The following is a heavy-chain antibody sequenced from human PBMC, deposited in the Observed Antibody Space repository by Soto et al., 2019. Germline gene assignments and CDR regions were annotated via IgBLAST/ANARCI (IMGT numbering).Heavy chain of an antibody. J-gene: IGHJ3*02. Sequence: ASVKVSCKASGYTFTSYGISWVRQAPGRGLEWMGWISAYNGNTNYAQKLQGRVTMTTDTSTSTAYMELRSLRSDDTAVYYCARVKKYYYDSSGYYHEAFDNWGQGTMVTVSS. CDR1: GYTFTSYG. D-gene: IGHD3-22*01. V-gene: IGHV1-18*01. CDR3: ARVKKYYYDSSGYYHEAFDN. CDR2: ISAYNGNT.